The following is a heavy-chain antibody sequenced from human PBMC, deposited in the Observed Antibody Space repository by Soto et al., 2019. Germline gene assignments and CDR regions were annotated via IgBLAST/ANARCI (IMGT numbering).Heavy chain of an antibody. CDR1: GYTFTGYY. J-gene: IGHJ4*01. D-gene: IGHD3-3*01. V-gene: IGHV1-2*02. CDR2: INLNSGGT. Sequence: ASVKASCKASGYTFTGYYMHWVRQAPGQGLEWMGWINLNSGGTNYAQKFQGRVTMTRDTSISTAYMELSRLRSDDTAVYYCARSPLLDYWSGIDYWGQ. CDR3: ARSPLLDYWSGIDY.